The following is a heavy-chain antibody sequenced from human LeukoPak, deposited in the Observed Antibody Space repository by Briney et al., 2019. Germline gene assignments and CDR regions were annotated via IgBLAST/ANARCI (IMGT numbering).Heavy chain of an antibody. D-gene: IGHD6-13*01. CDR2: ISAYNGNT. V-gene: IGHV1-18*01. CDR3: VRDGYGDGTYYYYGVDV. J-gene: IGHJ6*02. Sequence: ASVKVSCKASGYTFTSYGISWVRQAPGQGLEWMGWISAYNGNTNYAQKLQGRVTMTTDTSTSTAYMELRSLRSDDTAVYYCVRDGYGDGTYYYYGVDVWGQGTTVTVSS. CDR1: GYTFTSYG.